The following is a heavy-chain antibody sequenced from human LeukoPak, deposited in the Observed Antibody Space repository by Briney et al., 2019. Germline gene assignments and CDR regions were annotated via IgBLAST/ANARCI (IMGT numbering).Heavy chain of an antibody. CDR2: RYYGGST. V-gene: IGHV4-39*01. CDR3: ARHLRSAGGPGGVDY. CDR1: GASISSSTSY. Sequence: SETLSLTCSVSGASISSSTSYWGWIRQPPGKGPEWIGVRYYGGSTYYNPSLKSRVTISVDTSKNQFSLKLSSLTAADTAVYYRARHLRSAGGPGGVDYWGQGTLVTVSS. D-gene: IGHD2-15*01. J-gene: IGHJ4*02.